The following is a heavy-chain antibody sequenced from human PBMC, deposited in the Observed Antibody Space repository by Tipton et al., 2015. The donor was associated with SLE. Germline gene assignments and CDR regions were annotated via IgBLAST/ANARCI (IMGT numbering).Heavy chain of an antibody. CDR1: GFTFSSYA. D-gene: IGHD2-21*01. CDR2: ISGSGGST. V-gene: IGHV3-23*01. Sequence: SLRLSCAASGFTFSSYAMSWVRQAPGKGLEWVSAISGSGGSTYYADSVKGRFTISRDNAKNSLYLQMNSLRAEDTAVYYCAKDIARARDYYGMDVWGQGTTVTVSS. CDR3: AKDIARARDYYGMDV. J-gene: IGHJ6*02.